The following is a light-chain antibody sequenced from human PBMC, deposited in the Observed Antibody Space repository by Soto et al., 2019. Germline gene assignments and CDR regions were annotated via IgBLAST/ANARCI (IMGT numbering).Light chain of an antibody. V-gene: IGKV1-27*01. CDR2: AAS. CDR3: QKYDSAPWT. Sequence: EIEMTQSPSSLSASVGDRVTITCRASQGISNYLAWYQQRPGKVPKLLIYAASTLPSGVPSRFSGSGSGTDFTLTISSLQPEDVATYYCQKYDSAPWTFGQGTEVEIK. J-gene: IGKJ1*01. CDR1: QGISNY.